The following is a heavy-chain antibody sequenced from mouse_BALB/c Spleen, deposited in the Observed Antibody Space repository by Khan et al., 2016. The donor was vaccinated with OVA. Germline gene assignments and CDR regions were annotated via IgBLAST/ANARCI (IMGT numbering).Heavy chain of an antibody. Sequence: EVELVESGGGLVEPGGSLKLSCAASGFTFSSFVMSWVRQTPEKRLEWVATISSAATYTYYPDSVKGRFTISRDTAKNTLYLQMNSRRSDDTAIYYCTNGNYGWFAYWGQGTLVTVST. CDR2: ISSAATYT. V-gene: IGHV5-9-1*01. CDR1: GFTFSSFV. CDR3: TNGNYGWFAY. D-gene: IGHD2-1*01. J-gene: IGHJ3*01.